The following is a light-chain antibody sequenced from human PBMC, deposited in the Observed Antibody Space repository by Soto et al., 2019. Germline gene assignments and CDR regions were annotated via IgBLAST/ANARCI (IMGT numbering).Light chain of an antibody. CDR3: LQDYSYPWT. Sequence: AFQMTQSQSSRSPSVGDRVTIIGRAGKAIRKDLGWYQQKPGKAPKFLIYAASSLQSGVPSRFSGSGSGTDFTLTINSLQPEDFATYYCLQDYSYPWTFGQGTKVEVK. CDR1: KAIRKD. CDR2: AAS. J-gene: IGKJ1*01. V-gene: IGKV1-6*01.